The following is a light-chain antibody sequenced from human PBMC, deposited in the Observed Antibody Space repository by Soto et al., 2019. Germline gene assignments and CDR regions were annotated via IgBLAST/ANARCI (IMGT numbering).Light chain of an antibody. J-gene: IGLJ3*02. CDR3: SSYASTATRV. Sequence: QSVLTQPASVSGSPGQSITISCTGTSSDVGGYNSVSWYQQHPGKAPQLMIYDVSYRPSGVSDRFSGSKSGNTASLTVSGLRAEDEADYSCSSYASTATRVFGGGTKVTVL. CDR1: SSDVGGYNS. V-gene: IGLV2-14*01. CDR2: DVS.